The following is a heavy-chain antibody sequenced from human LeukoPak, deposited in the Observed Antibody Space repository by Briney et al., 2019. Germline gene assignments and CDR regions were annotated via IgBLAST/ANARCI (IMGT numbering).Heavy chain of an antibody. CDR3: ARESFSGDSSGYYGY. J-gene: IGHJ4*02. CDR2: ISSRSSYT. CDR1: GFTFSTYS. V-gene: IGHV3-21*05. D-gene: IGHD3-22*01. Sequence: GGSLRLSCAASGFTFSTYSMNWVRQAPGKGLEWVSYISSRSSYTNYADSVKGRFTISRDNAKNSLYLQMNSLRAEDTAVYYCARESFSGDSSGYYGYWGQGTLVTVSS.